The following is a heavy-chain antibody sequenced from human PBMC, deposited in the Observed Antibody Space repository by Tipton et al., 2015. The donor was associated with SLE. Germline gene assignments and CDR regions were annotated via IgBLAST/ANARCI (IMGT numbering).Heavy chain of an antibody. CDR1: GYTFNSYG. Sequence: QLVQSGAEVKKPGASVKVSCKASGYTFNSYGISWVRQAPGQGLEWMGWISAYNGNTNYAQKLQGRVTMTTDTSTSTAYMELRSLRSDDRAVYYCAGALTMVAREAFDIWGQGTMVTVSS. J-gene: IGHJ3*02. CDR2: ISAYNGNT. D-gene: IGHD4/OR15-4a*01. CDR3: AGALTMVAREAFDI. V-gene: IGHV1-18*01.